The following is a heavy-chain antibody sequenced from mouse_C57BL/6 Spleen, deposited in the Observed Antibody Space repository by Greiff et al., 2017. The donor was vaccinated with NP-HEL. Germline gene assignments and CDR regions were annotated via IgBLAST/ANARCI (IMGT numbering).Heavy chain of an antibody. J-gene: IGHJ4*01. D-gene: IGHD1-1*01. V-gene: IGHV5-9*01. CDR3: AREGDYGSTYAMDY. CDR1: GFTFSSYT. Sequence: EVQRVESGGGLVKPGGSLKLSCAASGFTFSSYTMSWVRQTPEKRLEWVATISGGGGNTYYPDSVKGRFTISRDNAKNTLYLQMSSLRSEDTALYYCAREGDYGSTYAMDYWGQGTSVTVSS. CDR2: ISGGGGNT.